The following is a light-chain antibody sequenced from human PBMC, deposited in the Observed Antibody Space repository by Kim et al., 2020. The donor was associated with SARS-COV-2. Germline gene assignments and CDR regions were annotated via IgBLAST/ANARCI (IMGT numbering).Light chain of an antibody. CDR3: YSRGTRGDQWV. CDR2: GTN. V-gene: IGLV3-19*01. Sequence: SSELTQDPAVSVALVQTVKITCQGDSLTRYSASWYQQRPGQAPILVIYGTNDRPSGIPDRFSGSSSGNTASLTITGAQAEDEAAFCCYSRGTRGDQWVFG. J-gene: IGLJ3*02. CDR1: SLTRYS.